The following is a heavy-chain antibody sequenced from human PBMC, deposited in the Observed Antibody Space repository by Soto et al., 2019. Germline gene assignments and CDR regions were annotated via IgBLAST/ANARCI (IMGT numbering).Heavy chain of an antibody. D-gene: IGHD3-22*01. Sequence: XETLSLTCTVSDCSISNFYWSWIRQPPGKGLEWIGYISSSGNTNYNPSLKSRVSISVDTSKNQFSLNLTSVTAADTAVYYCARAPMVLTRSYFDSWGQGTPVTVS. CDR3: ARAPMVLTRSYFDS. CDR1: DCSISNFY. J-gene: IGHJ4*02. CDR2: ISSSGNT. V-gene: IGHV4-59*01.